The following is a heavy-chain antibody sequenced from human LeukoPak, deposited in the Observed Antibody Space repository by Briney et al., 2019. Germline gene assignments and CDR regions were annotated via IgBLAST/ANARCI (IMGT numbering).Heavy chain of an antibody. Sequence: SETLSLTCTVSGGSISSYYWSWIRQPPGKGLEWIGYIYTSGSTNYNPSLKSRVTISVDTSKNQFSLKLSSVTAADTAVYYCARRGDGYNYYYYYYMDVWGKGTTVTVSS. J-gene: IGHJ6*03. V-gene: IGHV4-4*09. CDR3: ARRGDGYNYYYYYYMDV. CDR1: GGSISSYY. CDR2: IYTSGST. D-gene: IGHD5-24*01.